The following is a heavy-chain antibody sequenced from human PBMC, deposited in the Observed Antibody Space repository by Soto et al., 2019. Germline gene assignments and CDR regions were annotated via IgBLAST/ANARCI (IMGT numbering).Heavy chain of an antibody. V-gene: IGHV5-51*01. CDR1: GYSFTSYW. D-gene: IGHD2-15*01. Sequence: GESLKISCKGSGYSFTSYWIGWVRQMPGKGLEWMGIIYPGDSDTRYSPSFQGQVTISADKSISTAYLQWSSLKASDTAMYYCARFSQSAPKIYCSGGSCYLGHFDYWGQGTLVTVSS. J-gene: IGHJ4*02. CDR3: ARFSQSAPKIYCSGGSCYLGHFDY. CDR2: IYPGDSDT.